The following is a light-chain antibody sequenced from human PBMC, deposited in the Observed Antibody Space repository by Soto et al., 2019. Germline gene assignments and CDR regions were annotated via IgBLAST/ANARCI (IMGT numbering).Light chain of an antibody. V-gene: IGKV1-12*01. CDR3: QQANSFPYT. Sequence: DIQMTHSPASVPASVGASVTITCRAGRHISTYLAWYQQKPGEAPKLLISAASSLGSGVPSRFSSSGSVTDFTLTISSLQPEDFATYYCQQANSFPYTFGGGTKVDIK. J-gene: IGKJ4*01. CDR1: RHISTY. CDR2: AAS.